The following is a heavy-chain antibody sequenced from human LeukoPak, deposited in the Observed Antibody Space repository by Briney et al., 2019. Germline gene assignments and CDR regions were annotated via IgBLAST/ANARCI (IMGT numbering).Heavy chain of an antibody. Sequence: GGSLRLSCVASGFSFSSYWMSWVRQAPGKGLEWVSTISGSGGNTYYADSVKGRFTISRDISKNTLYLQINSLRADDTAVYYCARDWPASPTYYDYVWGSYRYQAVDYWGQGTLVTVSS. CDR3: ARDWPASPTYYDYVWGSYRYQAVDY. J-gene: IGHJ4*02. D-gene: IGHD3-16*02. V-gene: IGHV3-23*01. CDR2: ISGSGGNT. CDR1: GFSFSSYW.